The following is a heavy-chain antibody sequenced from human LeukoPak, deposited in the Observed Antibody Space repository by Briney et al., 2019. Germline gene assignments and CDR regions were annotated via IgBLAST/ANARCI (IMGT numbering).Heavy chain of an antibody. CDR1: GGSISTSAYY. D-gene: IGHD4-17*01. J-gene: IGHJ5*02. CDR2: IYYSGNT. V-gene: IGHV4-39*01. Sequence: PSETLSLTCIVSGGSISTSAYYWGWIRQPPGEGLQWIGSIYYSGNTYYNSSLKSRVTISVDTSSSQFSLRLSSVTAADTAVYYCAEDRSGDYGWFDPWGQGILVTVSS. CDR3: AEDRSGDYGWFDP.